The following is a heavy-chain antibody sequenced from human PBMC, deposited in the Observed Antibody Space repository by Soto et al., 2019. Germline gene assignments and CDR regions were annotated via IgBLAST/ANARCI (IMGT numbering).Heavy chain of an antibody. CDR1: GYTLTELS. V-gene: IGHV1-24*01. CDR3: ATGFCGGERFRFDY. J-gene: IGHJ4*02. D-gene: IGHD2-21*01. Sequence: ASVKVSCKVSGYTLTELSMHWVRQAPGKGLEWMGYFDPEDGETTYAQKFQGRVTMTKDTSTDTAYMELSSLRSEDTAVYYCATGFCGGERFRFDYWGQGTLVTVSS. CDR2: FDPEDGET.